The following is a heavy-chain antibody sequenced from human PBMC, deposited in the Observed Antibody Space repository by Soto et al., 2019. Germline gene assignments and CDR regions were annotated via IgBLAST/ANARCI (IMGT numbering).Heavy chain of an antibody. CDR3: ARIQDYVWGSYPYDV. Sequence: QVALKESGPVLVKPTETLTLTCTVSGFSLNDARVGVSWIRQPPGRALEWLAHIFSNDEKSYSTSLYNRLTISKDTSKGQVVLTMTNMGPVDTATYFCARIQDYVWGSYPYDVWGQGALVTVAS. CDR1: GFSLNDARVG. V-gene: IGHV2-26*01. J-gene: IGHJ4*02. D-gene: IGHD3-16*02. CDR2: IFSNDEK.